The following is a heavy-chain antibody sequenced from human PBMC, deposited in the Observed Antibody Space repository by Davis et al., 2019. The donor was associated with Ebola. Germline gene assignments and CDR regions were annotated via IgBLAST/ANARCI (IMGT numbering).Heavy chain of an antibody. CDR3: AKERLMGVVVVAATQGMDV. CDR1: GFTFSTCA. V-gene: IGHV3-23*01. D-gene: IGHD2-15*01. Sequence: PGGSLRLSCEASGFTFSTCAMSWVRQAPGKGLEWVSAISGSGGSTFYADSVKGRFTISRDNSKNTLYLQMNSLRAEGTAVYYCAKERLMGVVVVAATQGMDVWGQGTTVTVSS. CDR2: ISGSGGST. J-gene: IGHJ6*02.